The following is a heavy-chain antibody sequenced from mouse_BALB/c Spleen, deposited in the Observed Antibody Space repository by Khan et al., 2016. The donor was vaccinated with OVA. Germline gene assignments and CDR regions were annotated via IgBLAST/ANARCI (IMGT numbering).Heavy chain of an antibody. CDR1: GFSLDKYS. CDR2: IWSAGST. J-gene: IGHJ3*01. D-gene: IGHD2-2*01. V-gene: IGHV2-2*02. Sequence: VQLKQSGPGLVQPSQSLSITCTVSGFSLDKYSVHWIRQSPGKGLEWLGVIWSAGSTDYNAAFISRLTITKDNSRSQVFFKVNSLQPNDTAIYYCARRGYGYGRGALFAYWGQGTLVTVSA. CDR3: ARRGYGYGRGALFAY.